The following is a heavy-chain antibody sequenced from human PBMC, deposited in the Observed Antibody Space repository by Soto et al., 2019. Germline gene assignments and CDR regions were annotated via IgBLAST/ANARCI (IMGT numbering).Heavy chain of an antibody. Sequence: ASVKVSCKASGGTFSSYAISWVRQAPGQGLEWMGGIIPIFGTANYAQKFQGRVTITADESTSTAYMELSSLRSEDTAVYYCARDLTNWFDPWGQGTLVTVSS. CDR2: IIPIFGTA. CDR1: GGTFSSYA. CDR3: ARDLTNWFDP. D-gene: IGHD7-27*01. V-gene: IGHV1-69*13. J-gene: IGHJ5*02.